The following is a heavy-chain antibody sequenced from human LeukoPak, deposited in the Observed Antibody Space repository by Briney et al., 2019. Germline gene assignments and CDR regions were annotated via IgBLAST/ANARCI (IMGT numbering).Heavy chain of an antibody. D-gene: IGHD5-24*01. CDR2: ISWNSGSI. V-gene: IGHV3-9*01. J-gene: IGHJ5*02. CDR1: GFTFDDYA. Sequence: GGSLRLSCAASGFTFDDYAMHWVRQAPGKGLEWVSGISWNSGSIGYADSVKGRFTISRDNAKNSLYLQMNSLRAEDTALYYCAKASSHRMATGYNWFDPWGQGTLVTVSS. CDR3: AKASSHRMATGYNWFDP.